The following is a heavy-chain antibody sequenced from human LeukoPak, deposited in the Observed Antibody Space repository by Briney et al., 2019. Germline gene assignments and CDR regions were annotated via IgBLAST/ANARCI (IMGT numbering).Heavy chain of an antibody. CDR3: ARVPLDKHSWLRFYYFDY. Sequence: PSETLSLTCAVYVDSFEGYYWTWIRQAPGKGLEWIGEINHVGITHYNPSPKSRVTMSVDTSKNQFSLEVKSVTAADTAVYYCARVPLDKHSWLRFYYFDYWGQGILVTVSS. CDR2: INHVGIT. J-gene: IGHJ4*02. V-gene: IGHV4-34*01. D-gene: IGHD5-12*01. CDR1: VDSFEGYY.